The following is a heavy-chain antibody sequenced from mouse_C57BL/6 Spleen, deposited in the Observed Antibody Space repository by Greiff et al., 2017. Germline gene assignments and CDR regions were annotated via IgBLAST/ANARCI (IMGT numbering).Heavy chain of an antibody. CDR1: GYTFTSYW. V-gene: IGHV1-55*01. CDR3: ARSPSDYSNYGY. Sequence: VKLQQPGAELVKPGASVKMSCKASGYTFTSYWITWVTQRPGQGLEWIGDIYPGSGSTTYTEKFKSKAPLTVDTSSSKAYMQLSSLTSEDSAVYYCARSPSDYSNYGYWGQGTTLTVSS. CDR2: IYPGSGST. D-gene: IGHD2-5*01. J-gene: IGHJ2*01.